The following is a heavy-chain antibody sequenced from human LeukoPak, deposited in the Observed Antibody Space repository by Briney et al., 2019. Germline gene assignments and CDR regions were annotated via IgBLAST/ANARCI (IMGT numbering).Heavy chain of an antibody. D-gene: IGHD3-22*01. CDR1: GGTFSSYA. CDR2: IIPIFGTA. V-gene: IGHV1-69*13. Sequence: ASVKVSCKASGGTFSSYAISWVRQAPGQGLEWMGGIIPIFGTANYAQKFQGRVTITADESTSTAYMELRSLRSDDTAVYYCARDEITMIVVPGDYWGQGTLVTVSS. CDR3: ARDEITMIVVPGDY. J-gene: IGHJ4*02.